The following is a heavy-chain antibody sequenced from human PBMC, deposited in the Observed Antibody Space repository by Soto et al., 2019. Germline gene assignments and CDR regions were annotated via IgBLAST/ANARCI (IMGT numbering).Heavy chain of an antibody. CDR3: ARYDWNYVDY. CDR1: GGSISSGGYY. V-gene: IGHV4-31*03. CDR2: IYYSGST. Sequence: QVQLQESGPGLVKPSQTLSLTCTVSGGSISSGGYYWSWVRQHPGKGLEWIGYIYYSGSTYYNPSLKNRLNISIDTSKNQFSLKLNSGTAADTAVYYCARYDWNYVDYWGQGTLVTVSS. J-gene: IGHJ4*02. D-gene: IGHD1-1*01.